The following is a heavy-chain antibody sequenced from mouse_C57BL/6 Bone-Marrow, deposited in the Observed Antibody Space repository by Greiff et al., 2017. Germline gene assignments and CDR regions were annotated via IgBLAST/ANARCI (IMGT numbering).Heavy chain of an antibody. CDR3: ARGGVITRD. CDR2: IDPSDSYT. CDR1: GYTFTSYW. V-gene: IGHV1-50*01. D-gene: IGHD1-1*01. Sequence: QVQLQQPGAELVKPGASVKLSCKASGYTFTSYWMQWVKQRPGQGLEWIGEIDPSDSYTNYNQKFKGKATLTVDTSASTAYRQLSSLTSEDSAVYYGARGGVITRDWGQGTLVTVSA. J-gene: IGHJ3*01.